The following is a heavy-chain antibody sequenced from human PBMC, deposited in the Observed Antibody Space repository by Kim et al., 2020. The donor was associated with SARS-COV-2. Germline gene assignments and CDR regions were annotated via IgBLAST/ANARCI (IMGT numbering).Heavy chain of an antibody. CDR2: ISSGGSIT. D-gene: IGHD3-10*01. CDR3: ARGFCREGFDV. Sequence: GGSLRLSCVVSRFTFNNYGINWVRHAPGKGLEWVSRISSGGSITNYAAPVKGRFTMSRDNAENPLYLQMNRRRAEDTAFYYCARGFCREGFDVWGQGTPGTVS. V-gene: IGHV3-74*01. CDR1: RFTFNNYG. J-gene: IGHJ6*02.